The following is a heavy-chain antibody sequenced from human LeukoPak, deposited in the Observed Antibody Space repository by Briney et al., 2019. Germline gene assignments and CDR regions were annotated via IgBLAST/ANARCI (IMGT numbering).Heavy chain of an antibody. Sequence: SETLSLTCTVSGGSISSYYWSWIRQPPGKGLEWIGYIYYSGSTNYNPSLKSRVSISVDTSKNQFSLKLGSVTAADTAVYYCARRMPAGTVDYWVQGILVTVSS. D-gene: IGHD6-19*01. CDR3: ARRMPAGTVDY. CDR2: IYYSGST. V-gene: IGHV4-59*01. J-gene: IGHJ4*02. CDR1: GGSISSYY.